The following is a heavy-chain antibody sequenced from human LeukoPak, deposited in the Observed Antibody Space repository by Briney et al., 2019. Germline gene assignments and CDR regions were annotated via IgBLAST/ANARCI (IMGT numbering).Heavy chain of an antibody. CDR1: GGTFNSYA. J-gene: IGHJ5*02. V-gene: IGHV1-69*05. D-gene: IGHD1-26*01. CDR3: ARASYSGSYFLSVDLFDP. CDR2: VIPIFGTA. Sequence: ASVKVSCKACGGTFNSYAISWVRQAPGQGLEWMGGVIPIFGTANYAQKFQGRVTISTDESTSTAYMELSSLRSEDTAVYYCARASYSGSYFLSVDLFDPWGQGTLVTVSS.